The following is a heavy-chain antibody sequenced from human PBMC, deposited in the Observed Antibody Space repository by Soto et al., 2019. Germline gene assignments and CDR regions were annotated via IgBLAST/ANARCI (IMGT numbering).Heavy chain of an antibody. V-gene: IGHV1-3*01. CDR1: GYTLNNYA. J-gene: IGHJ2*01. CDR3: ARGHGGPWYLDL. CDR2: ISAGNDNT. D-gene: IGHD3-10*01. Sequence: QVQLVQSGAEVKMPGASVRLSCKASGYTLNNYALHWVRQAPGQRLEWMGWISAGNDNTQYSRQFRGRVTITRDTSASTAYMDLSSLRSEDTAIYYCARGHGGPWYLDLWGRGTLVAVSS.